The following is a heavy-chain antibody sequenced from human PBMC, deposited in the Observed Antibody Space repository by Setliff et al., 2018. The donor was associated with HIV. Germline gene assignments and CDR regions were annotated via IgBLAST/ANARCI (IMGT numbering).Heavy chain of an antibody. J-gene: IGHJ3*02. D-gene: IGHD3-9*01. CDR1: GYTFTSYA. CDR3: ARDGSYDILTGPTPGAFDI. V-gene: IGHV1-69*05. CDR2: IIPMFGTL. Sequence: ASVKVSCKASGYTFTSYAMHWVRQAPGQGLQWMGGIIPMFGTLNFAQKFQGRVTISTDDSTSTAYMELNSLRSEDTAVYYCARDGSYDILTGPTPGAFDIWGQGTMVTVSS.